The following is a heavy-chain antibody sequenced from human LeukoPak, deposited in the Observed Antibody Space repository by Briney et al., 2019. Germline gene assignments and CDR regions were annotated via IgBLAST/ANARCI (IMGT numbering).Heavy chain of an antibody. V-gene: IGHV4-59*01. J-gene: IGHJ4*02. Sequence: GYIYYSGSTNYTPSLKSRVSIAVDTSKNQFSVKLSSVTAAGTAVYYCAREDFFSSYGFDYWGQRTLVTVSS. CDR3: AREDFFSSYGFDY. D-gene: IGHD4-17*01. CDR2: IYYSGST.